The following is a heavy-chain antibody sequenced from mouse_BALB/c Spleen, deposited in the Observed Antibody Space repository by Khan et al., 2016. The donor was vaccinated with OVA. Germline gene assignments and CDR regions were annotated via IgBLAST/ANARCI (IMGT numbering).Heavy chain of an antibody. J-gene: IGHJ3*01. CDR1: GYSFTTYW. CDR2: INPSTGYT. Sequence: QVQLQQSGAELAKPGASVKISCKASGYSFTTYWMHWVKQRPGQGLEWIGYINPSTGYTDYNQKFKDKATLTADKSSSTAHMEMSRLTSDDSSVYYCGTGGHYVAWFAYWGQGTLVTVSA. CDR3: GTGGHYVAWFAY. D-gene: IGHD2-1*01. V-gene: IGHV1-7*01.